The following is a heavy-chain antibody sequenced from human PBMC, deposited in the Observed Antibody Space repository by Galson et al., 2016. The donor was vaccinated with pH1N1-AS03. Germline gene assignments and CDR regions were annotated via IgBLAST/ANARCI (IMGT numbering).Heavy chain of an antibody. CDR3: ARDSGYCRSTSCRGDAFDI. CDR1: GFTFSTLW. CDR2: IKQDGSEK. V-gene: IGHV3-7*03. Sequence: SLRLSCAASGFTFSTLWMTWVRQAPGKGLEWVANIKQDGSEKYYVDSVKGRFTISRDNAKNSLYLQMNSLRAGDTAVYYCARDSGYCRSTSCRGDAFDIWGQGTMVTVSS. J-gene: IGHJ3*02. D-gene: IGHD2-2*01.